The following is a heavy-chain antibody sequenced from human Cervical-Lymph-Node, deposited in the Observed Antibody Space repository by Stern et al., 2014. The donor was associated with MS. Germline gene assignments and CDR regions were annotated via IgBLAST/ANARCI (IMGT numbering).Heavy chain of an antibody. CDR2: ISASGGST. Sequence: EVQLVESGGGLVQPGGSLRLSCAVSGLTFSNYAMTWVRQAPGKGLEWVSAISASGGSTFYADSVKGRFAISRDTSKSTLHLQMNSLRADDTAVYYCAKDSFEGYYFDFWGQGTRVAVSS. J-gene: IGHJ4*02. V-gene: IGHV3-23*04. CDR3: AKDSFEGYYFDF. CDR1: GLTFSNYA.